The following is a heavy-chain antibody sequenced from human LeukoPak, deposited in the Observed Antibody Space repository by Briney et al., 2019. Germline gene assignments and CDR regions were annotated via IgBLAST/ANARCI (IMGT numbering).Heavy chain of an antibody. CDR1: GFTFSSYA. J-gene: IGHJ3*02. V-gene: IGHV3-30*04. CDR3: AREYSSSSYAFDI. CDR2: ISYDGSNK. D-gene: IGHD6-6*01. Sequence: GGSLRLSCAASGFTFSSYAMHWVRQAPGKGLGWVAVISYDGSNKYYADSVKGRFTISRDNSKNTLYLQMNSLRAEDTAVYYCAREYSSSSYAFDIWGQGTMVTVSS.